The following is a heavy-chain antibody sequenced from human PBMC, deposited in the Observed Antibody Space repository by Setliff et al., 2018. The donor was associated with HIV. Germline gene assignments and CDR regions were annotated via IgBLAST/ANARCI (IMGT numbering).Heavy chain of an antibody. V-gene: IGHV4-39*01. CDR2: IYYTGST. CDR1: GASISSSSHH. J-gene: IGHJ6*03. D-gene: IGHD1-26*01. CDR3: ARIVRWELVATSTFFYYYMDV. Sequence: PSETLSLTCTVSGASISSSSHHWAWIRQPPGKGLKYIGNIYYTGSTHHNPSLESRVATSVDTSKNQFSLKLSSVTAADTAVYYCARIVRWELVATSTFFYYYMDVWGKGTTVTVSS.